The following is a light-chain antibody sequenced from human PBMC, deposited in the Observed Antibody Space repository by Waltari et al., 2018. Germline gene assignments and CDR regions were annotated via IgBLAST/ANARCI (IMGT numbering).Light chain of an antibody. J-gene: IGLJ2*01. V-gene: IGLV2-14*01. CDR3: SSYSTTSAVV. Sequence: WYQHRPGKAPQLLIYEVAKRPSWVSDRFSGSKTGNTASLTISGLRAEDEAFYYCSSYSTTSAVVFGGGTKMTVL. CDR2: EVA.